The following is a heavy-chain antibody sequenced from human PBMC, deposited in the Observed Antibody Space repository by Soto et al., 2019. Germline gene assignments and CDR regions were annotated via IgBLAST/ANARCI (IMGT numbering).Heavy chain of an antibody. D-gene: IGHD2-2*01. Sequence: SLRLSCAASGFTFSSYGMHWVRQAPGKGLEWVAVIWYDGSNKYYADSVKGRFTISRDNSKNTLYLQMNSLRAEDTAVYYCARDGTHRYCSSTSCYVDAFDIWGQGTMVTVS. V-gene: IGHV3-33*01. J-gene: IGHJ3*02. CDR2: IWYDGSNK. CDR3: ARDGTHRYCSSTSCYVDAFDI. CDR1: GFTFSSYG.